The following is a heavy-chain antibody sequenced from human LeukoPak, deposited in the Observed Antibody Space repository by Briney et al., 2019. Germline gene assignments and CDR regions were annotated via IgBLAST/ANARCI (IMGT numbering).Heavy chain of an antibody. V-gene: IGHV4-61*02. CDR3: AREGARAQLHLRDDWFDP. CDR1: GGSISSGSYY. CDR2: IYTSGST. Sequence: SQTLSLTCTVSGGSISSGSYYWSWIRQPAGKGLEWIGRIYTSGSTNYNPSLKSRVTISVDTSKNQFSLRLTSVTAADTALYYCAREGARAQLHLRDDWFDPWGQGILVTVSS. D-gene: IGHD2-2*01. J-gene: IGHJ5*02.